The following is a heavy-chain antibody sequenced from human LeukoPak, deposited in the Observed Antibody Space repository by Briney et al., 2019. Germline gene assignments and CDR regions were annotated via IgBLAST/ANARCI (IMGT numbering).Heavy chain of an antibody. D-gene: IGHD2-15*01. CDR3: ARSNPFNCSGGSCYPKYAFDI. CDR2: INPNRGGT. Sequence: ASVKVSCKASGYTFTGYYMHWVRQAPGQGLEWMGWINPNRGGTNYAQKFQGRVTMTRDTSTSTVYMELSSLRSEDTAVYYCARSNPFNCSGGSCYPKYAFDIWGQGTMVTVSS. V-gene: IGHV1-2*02. CDR1: GYTFTGYY. J-gene: IGHJ3*02.